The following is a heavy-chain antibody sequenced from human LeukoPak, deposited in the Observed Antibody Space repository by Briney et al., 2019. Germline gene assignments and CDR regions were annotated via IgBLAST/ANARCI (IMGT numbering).Heavy chain of an antibody. CDR1: GYTFTSCA. CDR2: INTNTGNP. Sequence: ASVKVSCKASGYTFTSCAMNWVRQAPGQGLEWMGWINTNTGNPTYAQGFTGRFVFSLDTSVSTAYLQISSLKAEDTAVYYCARGRYDFWSGYYSDAETYYFDYWGQGTLVTVSS. J-gene: IGHJ4*02. D-gene: IGHD3-3*01. CDR3: ARGRYDFWSGYYSDAETYYFDY. V-gene: IGHV7-4-1*02.